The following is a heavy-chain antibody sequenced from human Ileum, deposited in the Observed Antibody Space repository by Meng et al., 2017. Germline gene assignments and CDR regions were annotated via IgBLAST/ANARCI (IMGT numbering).Heavy chain of an antibody. Sequence: QLQLQESGPGLVKPSETLSLTCAVSGDSIRYSSYYWGWVRKPPGQGLEWIGSIYYNGNTYYSPSLKSRASISVDTSKNQFSLKLSSVTAADTAVYYCARPAVTTALGGFDYWGQGTLVTVSS. CDR2: IYYNGNT. V-gene: IGHV4-39*01. CDR1: GDSIRYSSYY. J-gene: IGHJ4*02. D-gene: IGHD3-16*01. CDR3: ARPAVTTALGGFDY.